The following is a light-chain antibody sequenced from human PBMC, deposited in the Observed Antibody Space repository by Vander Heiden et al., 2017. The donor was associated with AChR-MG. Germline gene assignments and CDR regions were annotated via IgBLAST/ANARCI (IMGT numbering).Light chain of an antibody. Sequence: DIQMTQSPSSVSASVGDRVTITCRASQGIGNYLAWYQQTPGKAPKLLIYAASSLQSGVPSRFSGSGSGTDFSLTIDNLQPEDFGTYYCQQANSFTLTFGGGTKVEIQ. J-gene: IGKJ4*01. CDR2: AAS. CDR3: QQANSFTLT. V-gene: IGKV1D-12*01. CDR1: QGIGNY.